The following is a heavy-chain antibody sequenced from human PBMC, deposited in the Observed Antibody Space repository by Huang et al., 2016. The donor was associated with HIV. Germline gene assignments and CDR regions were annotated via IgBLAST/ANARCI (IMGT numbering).Heavy chain of an antibody. V-gene: IGHV3-9*01. CDR3: AFDI. CDR1: GFTFARYG. CDR2: ISWNSGSI. J-gene: IGHJ3*02. Sequence: EVQLLESGGGLVQPGRSLRLSCAALGFTFARYGMHWVRKAPGKGLEWVSGISWNSGSIGYADSVKGRFTISRDNAKNSLYLQMNSLRAEDTALYYCAFDIWGQGTMVTVSS.